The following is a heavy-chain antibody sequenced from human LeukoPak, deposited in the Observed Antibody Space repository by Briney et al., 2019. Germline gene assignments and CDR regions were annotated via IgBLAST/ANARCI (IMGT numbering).Heavy chain of an antibody. J-gene: IGHJ4*02. V-gene: IGHV3-48*04. CDR2: ISSSSSTI. CDR3: AREWVVAIGGFDY. Sequence: GGSLRLSCAASGFTFSSYSMNWVRQAPGKGLEWVSYISSSSSTIYYADSVKGRFTISRDNAKNSLYLQMNSLRAEDTAVYYCAREWVVAIGGFDYWGQGTPVTVSS. CDR1: GFTFSSYS. D-gene: IGHD2-15*01.